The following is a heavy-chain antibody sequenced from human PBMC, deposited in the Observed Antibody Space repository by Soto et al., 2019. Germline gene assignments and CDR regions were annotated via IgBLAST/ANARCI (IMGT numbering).Heavy chain of an antibody. D-gene: IGHD3-3*01. V-gene: IGHV3-23*01. J-gene: IGHJ6*02. CDR3: AREGTIFGVVPYYYYYYGMDV. CDR1: GFTFSDFA. Sequence: GGSLRLSCAASGFTFSDFAMSWVRKAPGKGLEWVSTFTAAGRNTFYADSVKGRFTISRDNSKSTLYLHVNSLRAEDTAVYYCAREGTIFGVVPYYYYYYGMDVWGQGTTVTVSS. CDR2: FTAAGRNT.